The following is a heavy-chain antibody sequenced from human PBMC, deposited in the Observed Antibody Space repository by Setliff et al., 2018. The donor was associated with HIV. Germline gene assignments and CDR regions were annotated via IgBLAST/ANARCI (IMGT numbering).Heavy chain of an antibody. CDR3: ARESPDGLDV. J-gene: IGHJ6*02. V-gene: IGHV4-34*01. CDR1: GGSFSGYH. Sequence: PSETLSLTCAVYGGSFSGYHWNWIRQFPGKGLEWIGRIQGNGDTTYNPSLKSRVTISRDTAKNEFSVKLTSVTAADTAVYYCARESPDGLDVWGQGTTVTVSS. CDR2: IQGNGDT.